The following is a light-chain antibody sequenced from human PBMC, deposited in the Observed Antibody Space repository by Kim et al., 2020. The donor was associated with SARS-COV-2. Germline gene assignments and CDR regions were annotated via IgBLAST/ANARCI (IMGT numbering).Light chain of an antibody. Sequence: VALGQTARITCGENNIGSKNVHWYQQKPGQAPVLVIYRDSNRPSGIPERFSGSNSGNTATLTISRAQAGDEADYYCQVWDSSTVVFGGGTQLTVL. J-gene: IGLJ2*01. CDR1: NIGSKN. CDR2: RDS. V-gene: IGLV3-9*01. CDR3: QVWDSSTVV.